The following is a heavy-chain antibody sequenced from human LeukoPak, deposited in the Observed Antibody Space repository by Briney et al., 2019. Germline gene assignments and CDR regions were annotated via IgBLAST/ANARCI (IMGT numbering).Heavy chain of an antibody. Sequence: GGSLRLSCAASGFTFSGYAMTWVRQAPGKGLEWVSAISGSGGSTYYADSVKGRFSISRDNSKNTLYLQMNSLRAEDAAVYYCAKNVYYGSGSYYSVFDYWGQGTLVTVPS. D-gene: IGHD3-10*01. CDR1: GFTFSGYA. V-gene: IGHV3-23*01. J-gene: IGHJ4*02. CDR2: ISGSGGST. CDR3: AKNVYYGSGSYYSVFDY.